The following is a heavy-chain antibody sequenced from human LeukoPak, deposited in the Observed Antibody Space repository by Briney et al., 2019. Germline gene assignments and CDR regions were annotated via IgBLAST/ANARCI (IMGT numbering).Heavy chain of an antibody. J-gene: IGHJ3*02. Sequence: PSETLSLTCTVSGGSISSYYWAWIRQPPGQGLEWIGYIYYTGSTNFKPSLKSRVTISVDTSKNQISLNLRSVTAADTAVYYCARHRGRGNAFDIWGQGTRVTVSS. CDR3: ARHRGRGNAFDI. CDR2: IYYTGST. V-gene: IGHV4-59*08. CDR1: GGSISSYY.